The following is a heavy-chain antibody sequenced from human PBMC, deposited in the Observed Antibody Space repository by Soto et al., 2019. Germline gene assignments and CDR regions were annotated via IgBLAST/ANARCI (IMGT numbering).Heavy chain of an antibody. CDR1: GDSISSSSYY. CDR3: ARDLGEGCHFDY. V-gene: IGHV4-39*07. J-gene: IGHJ4*02. CDR2: IYYSGST. D-gene: IGHD3-10*01. Sequence: PSETLSLTCTVSGDSISSSSYYWAWIRQPPGKGLEWIGSIYYSGSTNYNPSLKSRVTISVDTSKNQFSLKLSSVTAADTAVYYCARDLGEGCHFDYWGQGTLVTVSS.